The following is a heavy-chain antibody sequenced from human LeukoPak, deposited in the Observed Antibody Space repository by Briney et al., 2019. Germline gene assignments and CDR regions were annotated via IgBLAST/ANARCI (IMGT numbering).Heavy chain of an antibody. V-gene: IGHV1-24*01. CDR1: GYTLTELS. Sequence: ASVKVSCKVSGYTLTELSMHWVRQAPGKGLEWMGGFDPEDGETIYAQKFQGRVTITEDTSTDTAYMELSSLRSEDTAVYYCATAAVSRGYSGYDLDWGQGTLVTVSS. D-gene: IGHD5-12*01. CDR2: FDPEDGET. J-gene: IGHJ4*02. CDR3: ATAAVSRGYSGYDLD.